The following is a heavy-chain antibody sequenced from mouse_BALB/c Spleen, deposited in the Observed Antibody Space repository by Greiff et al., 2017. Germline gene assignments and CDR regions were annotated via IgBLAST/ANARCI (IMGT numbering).Heavy chain of an antibody. J-gene: IGHJ2*01. CDR3: ARHGGNYVYYFDY. Sequence: EVLLVESGGDLVKPGGSLKLSCAASGFTFSSYGMSWVRQTPDKRLEWVATISSGGSYTYYPDSVKGRFTISRDNAKNTLYLQMSSLKSEDTAMYYCARHGGNYVYYFDYWGQGTTLTVSS. V-gene: IGHV5-6*01. CDR1: GFTFSSYG. CDR2: ISSGGSYT. D-gene: IGHD2-1*01.